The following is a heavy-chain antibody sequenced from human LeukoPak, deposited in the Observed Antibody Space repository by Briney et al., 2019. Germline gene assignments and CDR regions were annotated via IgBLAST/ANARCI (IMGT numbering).Heavy chain of an antibody. Sequence: ASVKVSCKASGYTFTGYYMHWVRQAPGQGLEWMGWINPNSGGTNYAQKFQGRVTMTRDTSISTAYMELSRLRSDDTAVYYCARDYYDSSAYYYMDVWGKGTTVTISS. D-gene: IGHD3-22*01. CDR1: GYTFTGYY. V-gene: IGHV1-2*02. J-gene: IGHJ6*03. CDR3: ARDYYDSSAYYYMDV. CDR2: INPNSGGT.